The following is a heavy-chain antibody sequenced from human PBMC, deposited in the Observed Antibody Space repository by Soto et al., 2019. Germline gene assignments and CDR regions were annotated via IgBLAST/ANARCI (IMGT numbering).Heavy chain of an antibody. CDR2: ISHDGINK. CDR3: GRCTSTSCHLGSDY. J-gene: IGHJ4*02. Sequence: WGSLRLSCAASGFTFRSYAMSWGGQAPGKGLEWVALISHDGINKYYADSVRGRFTISRDSSTNTLYLQMNSLRAADTAVYYCGRCTSTSCHLGSDYWGQGTLVTVSS. V-gene: IGHV3-30-3*01. D-gene: IGHD2-2*01. CDR1: GFTFRSYA.